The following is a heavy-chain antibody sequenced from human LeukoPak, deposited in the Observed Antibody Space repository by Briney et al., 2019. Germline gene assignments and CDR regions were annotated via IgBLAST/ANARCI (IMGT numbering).Heavy chain of an antibody. CDR1: GFTFSDYY. D-gene: IGHD3-22*01. V-gene: IGHV3-11*04. J-gene: IGHJ6*04. Sequence: GGTLRLSCAASGFTFSDYYISWIRQAPGEGLEWVSYISSSGSTIYYADSVKGRFTISRDNAKNSLYLQMNSLRAEDTAVYSCAELGTTMIGGVWGKGTTVTISS. CDR2: ISSSGSTI. CDR3: AELGTTMIGGV.